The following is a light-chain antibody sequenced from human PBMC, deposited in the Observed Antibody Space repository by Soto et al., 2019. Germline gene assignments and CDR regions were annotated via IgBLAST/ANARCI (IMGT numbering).Light chain of an antibody. CDR3: QQYGRSPLT. CDR1: QSVSSSF. J-gene: IGKJ4*01. V-gene: IGKV3-20*01. CDR2: SSS. Sequence: EIGLTQSPGTLSLSPGERAILSCRASQSVSSSFLAWYQQKPGQAPRLLIDSSSNRATGIPDRFRGSGSGTDFTLTISRLEPADFAVYYCQQYGRSPLTFGVGTKEEIK.